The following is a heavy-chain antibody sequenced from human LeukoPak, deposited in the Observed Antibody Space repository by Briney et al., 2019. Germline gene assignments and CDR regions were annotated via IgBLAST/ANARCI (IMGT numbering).Heavy chain of an antibody. V-gene: IGHV4-38-2*02. CDR2: IYHSGST. Sequence: PSETLSLTCTVSGYSISSGYYWGWIRQPPGKGLEWIGSIYHSGSTYYNPSLKSRVTISVDTSKNQFSLKLSSVTAADTAVYYCARETPDFDPWGQGTLVTVSS. J-gene: IGHJ5*02. CDR3: ARETPDFDP. CDR1: GYSISSGYY.